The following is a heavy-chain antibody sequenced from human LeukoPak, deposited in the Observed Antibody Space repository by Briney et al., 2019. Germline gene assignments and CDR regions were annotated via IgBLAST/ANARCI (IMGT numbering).Heavy chain of an antibody. CDR3: AKSGTRYFDWLYH. D-gene: IGHD3-9*01. V-gene: IGHV3-30*02. CDR1: GFTFSSYG. J-gene: IGHJ5*02. CDR2: IRYDGSNK. Sequence: PGGSLRLSCAASGFTFSSYGMHWVCQAPGKGLEWVAFIRYDGSNKYYADSVKGRFTISRDNSKNTLYLQMNSLRGEDTAMYYCAKSGTRYFDWLYHWGQGTLVTVSS.